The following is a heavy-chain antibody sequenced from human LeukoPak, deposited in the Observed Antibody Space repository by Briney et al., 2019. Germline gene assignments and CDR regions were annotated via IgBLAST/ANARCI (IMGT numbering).Heavy chain of an antibody. V-gene: IGHV4-34*01. J-gene: IGHJ4*02. CDR2: INHSGST. Sequence: PSETLSLTCAVYGGSFSGYYWSWIRQPPGKGLEWIGEINHSGSTNYNPSLKSRVTISVDTSKNQFSLKLSSVTAADTAVYYCARGRSQANYGDYSKFDYWGQGTLVTVSS. D-gene: IGHD4-17*01. CDR3: ARGRSQANYGDYSKFDY. CDR1: GGSFSGYY.